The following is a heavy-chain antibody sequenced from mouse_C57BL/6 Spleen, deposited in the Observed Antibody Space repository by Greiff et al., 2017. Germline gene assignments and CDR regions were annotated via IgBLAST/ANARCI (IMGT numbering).Heavy chain of an antibody. D-gene: IGHD2-4*01. J-gene: IGHJ3*01. CDR2: ISYDGSN. V-gene: IGHV3-6*01. CDR1: GYSITSGYY. Sequence: EVQLVESGPGLVKPSQSLSLTCSVTGYSITSGYYWNWIRQFPGNKLEWMGYISYDGSNNYNPSLKNRISITRDTSKNQFFLKLNSVTTEDTATYYCASSYYDYGPLAYWGQGTLVTVSA. CDR3: ASSYYDYGPLAY.